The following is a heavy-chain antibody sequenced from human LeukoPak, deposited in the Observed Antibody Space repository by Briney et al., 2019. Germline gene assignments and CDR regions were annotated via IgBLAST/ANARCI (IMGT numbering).Heavy chain of an antibody. D-gene: IGHD3-10*01. CDR2: ISSSSGYI. V-gene: IGHV3-21*01. Sequence: PGGSLRLSCAASGFTFSSYSINWVRQTPGKGLEWVSSISSSSGYINYADSVKGRFTVSRDNAKNSLYLRMNSLRAEDTAVYYCARGGGSYYFDYWGQGTLVTVSS. CDR1: GFTFSSYS. CDR3: ARGGGSYYFDY. J-gene: IGHJ4*02.